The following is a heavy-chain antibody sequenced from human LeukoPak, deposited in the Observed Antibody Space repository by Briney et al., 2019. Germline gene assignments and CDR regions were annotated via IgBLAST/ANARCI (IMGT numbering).Heavy chain of an antibody. V-gene: IGHV3-11*04. CDR2: ISSSGSTI. CDR3: ATSMVRGPKGAFDI. CDR1: GFTFSDYY. J-gene: IGHJ3*02. D-gene: IGHD3-10*01. Sequence: GGSLRLSCAASGFTFSDYYMSWIRQAPGKGLEWVSYISSSGSTIYYADSVKGRFTISRDNAKNSLYLQMNSLRAEDTAVYYCATSMVRGPKGAFDIWGQGTMVTVSS.